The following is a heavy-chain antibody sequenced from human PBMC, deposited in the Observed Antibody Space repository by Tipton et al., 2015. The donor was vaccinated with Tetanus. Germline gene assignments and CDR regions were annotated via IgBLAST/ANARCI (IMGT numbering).Heavy chain of an antibody. V-gene: IGHV4-61*08. CDR2: VSYSGRT. CDR1: GGSVRSGDYS. J-gene: IGHJ3*01. CDR3: ARRSYCTSTRCFDAFDL. D-gene: IGHD2-8*01. Sequence: TLSLTCTVSGGSVRSGDYSWNWIRQPPGKGLEWLAYVSYSGRTNSNYALKSRVTISMDTSKNQISLNLTSVTAADTAVYFCARRSYCTSTRCFDAFDLWGPGTRVTVSS.